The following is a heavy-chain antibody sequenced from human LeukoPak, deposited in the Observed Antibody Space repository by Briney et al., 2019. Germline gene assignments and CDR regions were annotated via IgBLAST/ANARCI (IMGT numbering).Heavy chain of an antibody. CDR1: GFTFSSYA. CDR2: ISGSGGST. Sequence: GGSLRLSCAASGFTFSSYAMSWVRQAPGKGREWVSAISGSGGSTYYADSVKGRFTISRDNSKNTLYLQMNSLRAEDTVVYCCAKGFGDFWSGPFDYWGQGTLVTVSS. V-gene: IGHV3-23*01. CDR3: AKGFGDFWSGPFDY. J-gene: IGHJ4*02. D-gene: IGHD3-3*01.